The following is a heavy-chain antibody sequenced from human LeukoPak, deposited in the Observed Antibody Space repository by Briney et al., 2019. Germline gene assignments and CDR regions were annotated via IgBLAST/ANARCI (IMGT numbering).Heavy chain of an antibody. CDR3: ARSGRWLHRVGFDY. D-gene: IGHD5-24*01. V-gene: IGHV4-59*12. Sequence: TSETLSLTCTVSGGSISSYYWSWIRQPPGKGLEWIGYIYYSGSTNYNPSLKSRVTISVDTSKNQFSLKLSSVTVADTAVYYCARSGRWLHRVGFDYWGQGTLVTVSS. CDR2: IYYSGST. CDR1: GGSISSYY. J-gene: IGHJ4*02.